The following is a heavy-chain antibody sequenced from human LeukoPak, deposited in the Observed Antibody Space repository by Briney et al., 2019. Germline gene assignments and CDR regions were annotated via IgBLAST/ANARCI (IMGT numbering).Heavy chain of an antibody. CDR2: IYYSGST. CDR3: ARQQANVYYYDS. CDR1: GGSFSGYY. V-gene: IGHV4-39*01. D-gene: IGHD3-22*01. J-gene: IGHJ4*02. Sequence: SETLSLTCAVYGGSFSGYYWGWIRQPPGKGLEWIGSIYYSGSTYYNPSLKSRVTISVDTSKNQFSLKLSSVTAADTAVYYCARQQANVYYYDSWGQGTLVTVSS.